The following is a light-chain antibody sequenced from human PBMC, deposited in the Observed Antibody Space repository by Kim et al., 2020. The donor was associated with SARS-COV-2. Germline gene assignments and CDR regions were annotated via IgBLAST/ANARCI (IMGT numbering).Light chain of an antibody. V-gene: IGKV3-20*01. CDR1: RFVGISY. CDR2: ATS. J-gene: IGKJ1*01. Sequence: SPGERATHSCQASRFVGISYLAWYQQKPGQAPRLLIFATSTRAAGIPDRFIGSGSGTDFTLTIYRLEPEDFAIYYCQQSGSSPQTFGQGTKVDIK. CDR3: QQSGSSPQT.